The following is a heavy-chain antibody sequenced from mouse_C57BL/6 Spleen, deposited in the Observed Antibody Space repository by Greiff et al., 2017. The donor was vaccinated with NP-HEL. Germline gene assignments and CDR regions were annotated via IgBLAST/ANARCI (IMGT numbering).Heavy chain of an antibody. CDR1: GYAFTNYL. Sequence: VQLQQSGAELVRPGTSVKVSCKASGYAFTNYLIEWVKQRPGQGLEWIGVINPGSGGTNYNEKFKGKATLTADKSSSTAYMQLSSLTSEDSAVYFCARGAAQAPYYAMDYWGQGTSVTVSS. J-gene: IGHJ4*01. CDR3: ARGAAQAPYYAMDY. CDR2: INPGSGGT. D-gene: IGHD3-2*02. V-gene: IGHV1-54*01.